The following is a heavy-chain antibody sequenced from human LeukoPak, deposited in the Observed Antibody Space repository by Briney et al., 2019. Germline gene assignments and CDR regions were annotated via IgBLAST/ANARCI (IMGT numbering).Heavy chain of an antibody. V-gene: IGHV3-21*01. CDR1: GFTFSSYS. D-gene: IGHD4-23*01. Sequence: GGSLRLSCAASGFTFSSYSMNWVRQAPGKGLEWVSSISSSSSYIYYADSVKGRFTISRDNAKNSLYLQMNSLRAEDTAVYYCARATATVVTPAFDYWGQGTLVTVSS. J-gene: IGHJ4*02. CDR2: ISSSSSYI. CDR3: ARATATVVTPAFDY.